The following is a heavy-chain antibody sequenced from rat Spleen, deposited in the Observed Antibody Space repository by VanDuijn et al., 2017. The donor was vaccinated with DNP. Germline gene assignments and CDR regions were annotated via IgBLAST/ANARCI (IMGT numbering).Heavy chain of an antibody. CDR2: ISNTGDNT. CDR1: GFIFSNYW. J-gene: IGHJ2*01. V-gene: IGHV5-31*01. CDR3: AGRPPPTRGPFDY. Sequence: EVQLVESGGGLVQPGRSMKLSCVASGFIFSNYWMTWIRQAPGKGLEWVASISNTGDNTYYSDSVRGRFTISRDNAKSTLYLQMDSLRSEDTATYSCAGRPPPTRGPFDYWGQGVTVTVSS. D-gene: IGHD1-4*01.